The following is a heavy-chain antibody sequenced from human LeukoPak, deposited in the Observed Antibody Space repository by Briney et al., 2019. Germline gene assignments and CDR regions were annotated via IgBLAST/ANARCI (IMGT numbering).Heavy chain of an antibody. V-gene: IGHV3-30*18. D-gene: IGHD3-10*01. Sequence: GGSLRLSCAASGFTFSSYGMHWVRQAPGKGLEWVAVISYDGSNKYYADSVKGRFTISRDNSKNTLYLQMNSLRAEDTAVYYCAKVIVYYYGSGSPNDAFDIWGQGTMVTVSS. CDR3: AKVIVYYYGSGSPNDAFDI. CDR1: GFTFSSYG. CDR2: ISYDGSNK. J-gene: IGHJ3*02.